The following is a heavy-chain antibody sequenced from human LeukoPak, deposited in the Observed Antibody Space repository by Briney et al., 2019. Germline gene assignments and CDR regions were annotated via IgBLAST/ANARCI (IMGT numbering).Heavy chain of an antibody. D-gene: IGHD6-19*01. CDR1: GYTFTGYY. CDR3: ARALRRRYSSGWYPPYYGMDV. J-gene: IGHJ6*02. Sequence: GASVKVSCKASGYTFTGYYMHWVRQAPGQGLEWMGWINPNSGGTNYAQKFQGWVTMTRDTSISTAYMELSRLRSDDTAVYYCARALRRRYSSGWYPPYYGMDVWGQGTTVTVSS. CDR2: INPNSGGT. V-gene: IGHV1-2*04.